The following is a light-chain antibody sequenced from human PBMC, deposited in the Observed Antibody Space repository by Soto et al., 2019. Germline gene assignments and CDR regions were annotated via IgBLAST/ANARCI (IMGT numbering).Light chain of an antibody. Sequence: QSVLTQSPSASASLGASVKLTCTLSSGHSSYAIAWHQQQPEKGPGYLMKLNSDGSHSKGDGIPDRFSGSSSGAERYLTISGVQYEDEAYYYCQTWGTGVVFGGGTKLTVL. CDR3: QTWGTGVV. CDR2: LNSDGSH. V-gene: IGLV4-69*01. CDR1: SGHSSYA. J-gene: IGLJ2*01.